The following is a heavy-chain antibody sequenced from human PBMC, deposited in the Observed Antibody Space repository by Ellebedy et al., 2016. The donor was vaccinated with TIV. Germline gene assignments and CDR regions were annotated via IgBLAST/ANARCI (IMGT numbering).Heavy chain of an antibody. J-gene: IGHJ6*02. CDR1: RFAFGNYA. CDR3: TKDGPGGRWEGNGMDV. V-gene: IGHV3-23*01. Sequence: GESLKISCAASRFAFGNYAMNWVRQAPGKGLEWVSTISDRGGSTYYADSVKGRFTIARDNSKNTLYLQMNSLRAEDTAVYYCTKDGPGGRWEGNGMDVWGQGTTVTVSS. CDR2: ISDRGGST. D-gene: IGHD1-26*01.